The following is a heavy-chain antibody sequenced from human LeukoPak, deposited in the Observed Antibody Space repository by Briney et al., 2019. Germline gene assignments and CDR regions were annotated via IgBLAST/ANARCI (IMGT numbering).Heavy chain of an antibody. V-gene: IGHV3-7*01. CDR2: IKQDGSEK. CDR1: GFTFSSYW. J-gene: IGHJ4*02. Sequence: TGGSLSLSCAASGFTFSSYWMSWVRQAPGKGLEWVANIKQDGSEKYYVDSVKGRFTISRDNAKNSLYLQMNSLRAEDTAVYYCAARGSYYYFDYWGQGALVTVSS. CDR3: AARGSYYYFDY. D-gene: IGHD1-26*01.